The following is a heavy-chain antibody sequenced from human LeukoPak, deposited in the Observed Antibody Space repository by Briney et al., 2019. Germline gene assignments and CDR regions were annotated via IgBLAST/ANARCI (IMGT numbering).Heavy chain of an antibody. CDR3: ARDLLLYHFDY. D-gene: IGHD2-15*01. Sequence: GGSLRLSGAASGFTGSSNYMSWVRQAPGKGLEWVSVIYSGGSTYYADSVKGRFTISRDNSKNTLYLQMNSLRAEDTAVYYCARDLLLYHFDYWGQGTLVTVSS. V-gene: IGHV3-53*01. J-gene: IGHJ4*02. CDR2: IYSGGST. CDR1: GFTGSSNY.